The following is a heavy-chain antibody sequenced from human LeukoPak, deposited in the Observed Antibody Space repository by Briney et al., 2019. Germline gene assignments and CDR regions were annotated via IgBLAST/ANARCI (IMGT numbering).Heavy chain of an antibody. CDR1: GFTFSSYA. CDR3: APRPSSGYYAY. V-gene: IGHV3-23*01. Sequence: GGSLRPSCAASGFTFSSYAMSWVRQAPGKGLEWVSAISGSGGSTYYADSVKGRFTISRDNSKNTLYLQMNSLRAEDTAVYYCAPRPSSGYYAYWGQGTLVTVPS. J-gene: IGHJ4*02. D-gene: IGHD3-22*01. CDR2: ISGSGGST.